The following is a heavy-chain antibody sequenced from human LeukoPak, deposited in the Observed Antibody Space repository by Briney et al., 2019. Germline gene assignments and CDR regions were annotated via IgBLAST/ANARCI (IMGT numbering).Heavy chain of an antibody. CDR1: GYTYTSYY. Sequence: ASVKVSCKASGYTYTSYYMHWVRQAPGQGLEWMGIINPSGGSTSYAQKFQGRATMTRDMSTSTDYMELSSLRSEDTAVYYCARDNSVEDTAWWFDPWGQGTLVTVSS. J-gene: IGHJ5*02. CDR2: INPSGGST. V-gene: IGHV1-46*01. D-gene: IGHD4-23*01. CDR3: ARDNSVEDTAWWFDP.